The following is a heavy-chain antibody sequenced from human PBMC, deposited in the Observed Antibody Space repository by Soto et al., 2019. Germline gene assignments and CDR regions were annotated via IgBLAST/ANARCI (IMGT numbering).Heavy chain of an antibody. D-gene: IGHD3-10*01. V-gene: IGHV3-21*01. Sequence: EVQLVESGGGLVKPGGSLRLSCAVSGFTFSSCTMNWVRQAPGKGLEWVSSISSSGSMYYADSVKGRFTISRDNAKNSLYLQMKSLRAEDTAVYYCAREVQPIVRREYDYWGQGTLVTVSS. CDR3: AREVQPIVRREYDY. J-gene: IGHJ4*02. CDR1: GFTFSSCT. CDR2: ISSSGSM.